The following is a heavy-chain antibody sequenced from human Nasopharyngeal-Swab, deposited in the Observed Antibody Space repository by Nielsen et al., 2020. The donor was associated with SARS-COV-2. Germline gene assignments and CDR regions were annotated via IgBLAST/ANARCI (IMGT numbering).Heavy chain of an antibody. CDR1: GFTFSDYY. V-gene: IGHV3-11*01. Sequence: GGSLRLSCAASGFTFSDYYMSWIRQAPGKGLEWVSHISSSGSTIYYADSVKGRFTISRDNAKNSLYLQMNSLRAEDTAVYYCARSRSYYDSSGFPVGYWGQGTLVTVSS. CDR2: ISSSGSTI. CDR3: ARSRSYYDSSGFPVGY. D-gene: IGHD3-22*01. J-gene: IGHJ4*02.